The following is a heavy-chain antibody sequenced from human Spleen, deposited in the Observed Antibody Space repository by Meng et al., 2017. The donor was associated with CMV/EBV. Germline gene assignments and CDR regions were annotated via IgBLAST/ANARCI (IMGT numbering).Heavy chain of an antibody. D-gene: IGHD4-11*01. CDR2: IWYDGSHK. J-gene: IGHJ4*02. CDR1: RLTFSTYG. V-gene: IGHV3-33*01. CDR3: ARVHDYSNYFDY. Sequence: GESLKISCAASRLTFSTYGMHWVRQAPGKGLEWVALIWYDGSHKYYADSVKGRFTISRDNSKNTLYLQMNSLRAEDTAVYYCARVHDYSNYFDYWGQGTLVTVSS.